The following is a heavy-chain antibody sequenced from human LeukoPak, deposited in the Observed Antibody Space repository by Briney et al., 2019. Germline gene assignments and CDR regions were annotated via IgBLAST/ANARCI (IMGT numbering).Heavy chain of an antibody. J-gene: IGHJ4*02. CDR3: ARHEFRSSGWYVPAYYFDY. D-gene: IGHD6-19*01. CDR2: INHSGST. V-gene: IGHV4-34*01. Sequence: SETLSLTCAVYGGSFSGYYWSWIRQPPGKGLEWIGEINHSGSTNYNPSLKSRVTISVDTSKNQFSLKLSSVTAADTAVYYCARHEFRSSGWYVPAYYFDYWGQGTLVTVSS. CDR1: GGSFSGYY.